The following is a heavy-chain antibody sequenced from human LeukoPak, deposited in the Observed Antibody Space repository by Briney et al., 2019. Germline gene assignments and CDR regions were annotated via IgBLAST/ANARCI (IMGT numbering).Heavy chain of an antibody. D-gene: IGHD1-26*01. CDR2: IKQDGSEK. CDR3: ARGSGSYWAHDAFDI. V-gene: IGHV3-7*04. J-gene: IGHJ3*02. Sequence: GGSLRLSCAASGSTFSSYWMSWVRQARGKGLEWVANIKQDGSEKYYVDSVKGRFTISRDNAKNSLYLQMNSLRAEDTAVYYCARGSGSYWAHDAFDIWGQGTMVTVSS. CDR1: GSTFSSYW.